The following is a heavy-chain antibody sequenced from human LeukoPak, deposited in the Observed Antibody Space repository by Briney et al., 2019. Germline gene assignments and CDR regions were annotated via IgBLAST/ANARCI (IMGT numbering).Heavy chain of an antibody. CDR3: VRGSGSWLGG. CDR1: GFTFTNYG. J-gene: IGHJ4*02. D-gene: IGHD1-26*01. Sequence: GSLRLSCAASGFTFTNYGMNWVRQAPGKGLEWVSYISSGSTTIYYADSVKGRFTISRDNANNSVHLQMNSLRDEDTALYYCVRGSGSWLGGWGQGTLVTVSS. CDR2: ISSGSTTI. V-gene: IGHV3-48*02.